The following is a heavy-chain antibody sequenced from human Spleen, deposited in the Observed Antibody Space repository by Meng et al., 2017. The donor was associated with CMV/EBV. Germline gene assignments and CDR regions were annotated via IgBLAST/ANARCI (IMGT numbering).Heavy chain of an antibody. CDR1: GFDFSRHG. Sequence: GESLKISCAASGFDFSRHGMHWVRQAPGKGLEWVAFIEDDGSKTDYADSVKGRFTISRDSSKNIVSLQMNSLRREDTGVYYCARAVSPYCSSTSCSDAFDIWGQGTVVTVSS. V-gene: IGHV3-30*02. J-gene: IGHJ3*02. D-gene: IGHD2-2*01. CDR3: ARAVSPYCSSTSCSDAFDI. CDR2: IEDDGSKT.